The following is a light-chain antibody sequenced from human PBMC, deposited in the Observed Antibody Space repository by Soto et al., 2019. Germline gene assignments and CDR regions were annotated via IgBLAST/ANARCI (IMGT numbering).Light chain of an antibody. CDR2: YAS. Sequence: DIQMTQSPSTLSASVGDRVTITCRASQSISSWLAGYQQKPGKAPKLLIYYASSLESGVPSRFSGSGSGTEFTLTISRLQPDDFATYYCQQYNSYTFGQGTKLEIK. CDR1: QSISSW. V-gene: IGKV1-5*03. J-gene: IGKJ2*01. CDR3: QQYNSYT.